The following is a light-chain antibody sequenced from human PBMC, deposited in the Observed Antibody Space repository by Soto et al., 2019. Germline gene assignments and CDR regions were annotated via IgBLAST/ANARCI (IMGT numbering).Light chain of an antibody. V-gene: IGKV3-15*01. CDR3: QQYNIWPLT. CDR1: QSVSNY. CDR2: DAS. J-gene: IGKJ4*01. Sequence: EIVLTQSPATLSLSPGERATLSCRASQSVSNYLAWYQLKPGQAPRLLIHDASSRATGVPVRFSGSGSGREFTLTISSLQSEDFAIYYCQQYNIWPLTFGGGTKVEI.